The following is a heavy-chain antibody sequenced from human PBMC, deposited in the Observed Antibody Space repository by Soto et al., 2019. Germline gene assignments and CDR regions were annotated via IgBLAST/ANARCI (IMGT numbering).Heavy chain of an antibody. V-gene: IGHV4-39*01. CDR3: ARAESYYYFYGMDV. Sequence: SETLSLTCTVSGGSISSSSYYWGWIRQPPGKGLEWIGSIYYSGSTYYNPSLKSRVTISVDTSKNQFSLKLSSVTAADTAVYYCARAESYYYFYGMDVWGQGTSVTVSS. J-gene: IGHJ6*02. CDR2: IYYSGST. CDR1: GGSISSSSYY.